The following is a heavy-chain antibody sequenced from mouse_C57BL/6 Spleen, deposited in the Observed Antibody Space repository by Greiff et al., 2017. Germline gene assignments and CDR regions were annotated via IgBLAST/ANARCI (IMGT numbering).Heavy chain of an antibody. J-gene: IGHJ3*01. V-gene: IGHV1-74*01. CDR1: GYTFTSYW. D-gene: IGHD2-5*01. Sequence: VQLQQPGAELVKPGASVKVSCKASGYTFTSYWMHWVKQRPGQGLEWIGRIHPSDSVTNYNQKFKGKATLTVDKSSSTAYMQLSSLTSEDSAVYYCAIGDSNYPWFAYWGQGTLVTVSA. CDR3: AIGDSNYPWFAY. CDR2: IHPSDSVT.